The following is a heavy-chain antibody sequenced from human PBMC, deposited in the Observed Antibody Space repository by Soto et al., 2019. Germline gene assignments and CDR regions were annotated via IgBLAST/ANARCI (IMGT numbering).Heavy chain of an antibody. CDR3: AKVTFYYYYMDV. V-gene: IGHV3-23*01. J-gene: IGHJ6*03. CDR2: VNSSGDNT. Sequence: GGSLRLSCAASGFTFRSYAMSWVRQAPGKGLEWVSIVNSSGDNTYYADSVKGRFTISRDNSKSTPYLQVSSLRAEDTAVYYCAKVTFYYYYMDVWGKGTTVTVSS. D-gene: IGHD3-16*01. CDR1: GFTFRSYA.